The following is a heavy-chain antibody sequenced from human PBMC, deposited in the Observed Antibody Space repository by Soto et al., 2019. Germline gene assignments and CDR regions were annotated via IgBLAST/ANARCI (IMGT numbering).Heavy chain of an antibody. Sequence: EVQLLESGGGLAQPGGSLRLSCAASRFTFSNYAMSWVRQAPGKGLEWVSAISGRAGNTYYADSVKGRFTISRDNSKNTLSLQMNSLRAEDTALYYCAKGSGGTVLVSSRFYFDYWGQGTLVPVSP. J-gene: IGHJ4*02. D-gene: IGHD3-22*01. CDR3: AKGSGGTVLVSSRFYFDY. V-gene: IGHV3-23*01. CDR1: RFTFSNYA. CDR2: ISGRAGNT.